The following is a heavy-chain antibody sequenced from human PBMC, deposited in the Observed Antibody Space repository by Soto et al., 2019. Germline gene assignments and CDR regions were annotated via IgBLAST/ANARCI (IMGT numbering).Heavy chain of an antibody. J-gene: IGHJ6*02. D-gene: IGHD2-8*01. V-gene: IGHV3-74*01. CDR1: GFTFSSYW. CDR2: INSDGSST. Sequence: GGSLRLSCAASGFTFSSYWMHWVRQAPGKGLVWVSRINSDGSSTSYADSVKGRFTISRDNAKNTLYLQMNSLRAEDTAVYYCARDLTLLTGCTNGVCDTNYYYYGMDVWGQGTTVTVSS. CDR3: ARDLTLLTGCTNGVCDTNYYYYGMDV.